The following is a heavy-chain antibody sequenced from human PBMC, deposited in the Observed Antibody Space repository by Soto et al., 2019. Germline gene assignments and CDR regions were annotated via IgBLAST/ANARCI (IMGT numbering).Heavy chain of an antibody. CDR2: ISSDGINK. CDR3: AKDKGLTSLDY. J-gene: IGHJ4*02. CDR1: GLNFRAAG. Sequence: LRLSCAASGLNFRAAGMHWVRQAPGKGLEWVAFISSDGINKYYGDSVQGRFTISRDDSMNSLYLQMNTLRTEDSAVYYCAKDKGLTSLDYWGQGSMVTVSS. V-gene: IGHV3-30*18.